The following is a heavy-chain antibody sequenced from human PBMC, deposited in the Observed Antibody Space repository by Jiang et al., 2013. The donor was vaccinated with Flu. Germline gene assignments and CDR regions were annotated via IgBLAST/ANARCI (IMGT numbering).Heavy chain of an antibody. CDR2: IYYSGRT. CDR1: GGSISSSSYY. CDR3: ARLGALGQLPSYYGMDV. J-gene: IGHJ6*02. Sequence: LLKPSETLSLTCTVSGGSISSSSYYWGWIRQPPGKGLEWIGSIYYSGRTYYNPSLKSRVTISVDTSKNQFSLKRSSVTAADTAVYYCARLGALGQLPSYYGMDVWGQGTTVTVSS. D-gene: IGHD2-2*01. V-gene: IGHV4-39*01.